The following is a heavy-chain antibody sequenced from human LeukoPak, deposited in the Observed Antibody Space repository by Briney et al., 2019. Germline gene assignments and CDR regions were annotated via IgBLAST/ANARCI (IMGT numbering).Heavy chain of an antibody. CDR2: ISYDGINK. CDR3: VKDNPLDY. D-gene: IGHD2-15*01. V-gene: IGHV3-30*04. J-gene: IGHJ4*02. Sequence: GRSLRLFCAASGFTFSSYAMHWVRQAPGKGLEWVAVISYDGINKYYAASVKGRFTISRDNSKNTLYLYVNSLRPDDSAVYYCVKDNPLDYWGQGTLVTVSS. CDR1: GFTFSSYA.